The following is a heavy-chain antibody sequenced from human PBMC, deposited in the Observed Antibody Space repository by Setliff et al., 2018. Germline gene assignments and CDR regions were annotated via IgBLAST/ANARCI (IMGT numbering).Heavy chain of an antibody. Sequence: PSETLSLTCTVSGGSVRSHYWSWIRHSPGKGLEWIGFIFYSGDTKSNPSLKSRVTMSVDTSKNQFSPQLSSVTAADTAVYYCAKDRTYYGSGTYTRWFDYWGQGTLVTVSS. J-gene: IGHJ4*02. CDR1: GGSVRSHY. CDR2: IFYSGDT. D-gene: IGHD3-10*01. CDR3: AKDRTYYGSGTYTRWFDY. V-gene: IGHV4-59*02.